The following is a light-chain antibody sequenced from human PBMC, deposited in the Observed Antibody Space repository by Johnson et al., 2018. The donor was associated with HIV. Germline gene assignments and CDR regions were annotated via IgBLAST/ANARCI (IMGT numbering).Light chain of an antibody. CDR1: SSNIGNNY. CDR2: DNN. J-gene: IGLJ1*01. Sequence: QSVLTQPPSVSAAPGQKVTISCSGSSSNIGNNYVSWYQQLPGTAPKLLIYDNNKRPSGIPDRFSGSKSGTSATLGITGLQTGYEADYYCGTWDSSLSAPRVFGTGTKVTVL. CDR3: GTWDSSLSAPRV. V-gene: IGLV1-51*01.